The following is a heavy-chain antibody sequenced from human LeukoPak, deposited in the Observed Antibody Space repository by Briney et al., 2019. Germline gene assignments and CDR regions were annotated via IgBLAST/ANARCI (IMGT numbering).Heavy chain of an antibody. V-gene: IGHV1-3*01. CDR3: ARGPVGHQRYFQH. CDR1: GYTFTNYA. J-gene: IGHJ1*01. CDR2: INAGNGNT. Sequence: ASVKVSCKASGYTFTNYAMHWVRQAPGQRLEWMGWINAGNGNTKYSQKFQGRVTITRDTSASTAYMELSSLISEDTAVYYCARGPVGHQRYFQHWGQGTLVTVSS. D-gene: IGHD2-2*01.